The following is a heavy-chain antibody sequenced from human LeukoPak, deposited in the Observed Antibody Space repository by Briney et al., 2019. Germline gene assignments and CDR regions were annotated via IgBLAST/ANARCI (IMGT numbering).Heavy chain of an antibody. Sequence: GGSLRLSCAASGFTFSSYGMHWVRQAPGKGLEWVAFIRYDGSNKYYADSVKGRFTISRDNSKNTLYLQMNSLRAKDTAVYYCARDLRSSGYYAFDYWGQGTLVTVSS. V-gene: IGHV3-30*02. J-gene: IGHJ4*02. D-gene: IGHD3-22*01. CDR3: ARDLRSSGYYAFDY. CDR2: IRYDGSNK. CDR1: GFTFSSYG.